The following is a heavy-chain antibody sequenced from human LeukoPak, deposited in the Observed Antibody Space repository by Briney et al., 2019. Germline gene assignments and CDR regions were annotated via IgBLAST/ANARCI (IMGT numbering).Heavy chain of an antibody. V-gene: IGHV4-61*01. J-gene: IGHJ6*02. CDR1: GGSVSSGSYY. CDR3: ARDIVVVTATYYYYYYGMDV. CDR2: IYYSGST. D-gene: IGHD2-21*02. Sequence: PSETLSLTCTVSGGSVSSGSYYWRWIRQPPGKGLEWIGYIYYSGSTNYNPSLKSRVTISVDTSKNQFSLKLSSVTAADTAVYYCARDIVVVTATYYYYYYGMDVWGQGTTVTDSS.